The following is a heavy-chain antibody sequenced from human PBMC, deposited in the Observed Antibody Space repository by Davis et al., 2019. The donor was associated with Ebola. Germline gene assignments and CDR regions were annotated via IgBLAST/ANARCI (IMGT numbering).Heavy chain of an antibody. J-gene: IGHJ6*02. D-gene: IGHD3-3*01. CDR2: ISAYNGNT. CDR3: ARHLSTIFGVVITSTDYYGMDV. V-gene: IGHV1-18*04. CDR1: GYTFTGYY. Sequence: AASVKVSCKASGYTFTGYYMHWVRQAPGQGLEWMGWISAYNGNTNYAQKLQGRVTMTTDTSTSTAYMELRSLRSDDTAVYYCARHLSTIFGVVITSTDYYGMDVWGQGTTVTVSS.